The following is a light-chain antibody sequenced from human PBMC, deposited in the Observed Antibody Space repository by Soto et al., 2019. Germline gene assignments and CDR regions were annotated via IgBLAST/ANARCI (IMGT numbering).Light chain of an antibody. CDR3: SSYTSTNIPI. CDR1: SSDVGGYDY. V-gene: IGLV2-14*03. J-gene: IGLJ7*01. CDR2: DVS. Sequence: QSALTQPASVSGSPGQSTTISCTGTSSDVGGYDYVSWYQHHPGKAPKLMIFDVSHRPSGVSDRFSGSKSGNTASLTISGLQAEDEADYYCSSYTSTNIPIFGGGTQLTFL.